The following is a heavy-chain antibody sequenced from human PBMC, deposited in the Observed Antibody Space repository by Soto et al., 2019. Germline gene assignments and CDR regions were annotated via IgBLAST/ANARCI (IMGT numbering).Heavy chain of an antibody. J-gene: IGHJ4*02. CDR2: ISHDGSDK. D-gene: IGHD2-21*01. Sequence: PGGSLGLACAASGFTCSCYGMHWVRQAPGKGLEWVAVISHDGSDKYYADSVKGRFTISRDNSKNTLSLQMNSLRAEDTAVYYCAKGRPGGDNGDSWGQGTLVTVSS. CDR3: AKGRPGGDNGDS. CDR1: GFTCSCYG. V-gene: IGHV3-30*18.